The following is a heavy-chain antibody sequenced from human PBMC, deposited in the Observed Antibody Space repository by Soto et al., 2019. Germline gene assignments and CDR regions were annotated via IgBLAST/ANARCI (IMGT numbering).Heavy chain of an antibody. J-gene: IGHJ5*02. Sequence: PSETLSLTCAVYGGSFSGNYWSWIRQPPGKGLEWIGEINHSGSTNYNPSLKSRVTISVDTSKNQFSLKLSSVTAADTAVYYCARGVVKRSRGVIWTKGWFDPWGQGTLVTVS. CDR2: INHSGST. D-gene: IGHD3-10*01. CDR1: GGSFSGNY. V-gene: IGHV4-34*01. CDR3: ARGVVKRSRGVIWTKGWFDP.